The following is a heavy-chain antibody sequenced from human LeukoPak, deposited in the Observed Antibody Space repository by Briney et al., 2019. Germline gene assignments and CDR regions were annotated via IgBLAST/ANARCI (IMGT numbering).Heavy chain of an antibody. V-gene: IGHV4-39*07. Sequence: PSETLSLTCTVSGGSISSSSYYWGWIRQPPGKGLEWIGSIYYSGSTYYNPSLKNRVTISVDTSKNQFSLKLSSVTAADTAVYYCAREAYDSSGYTHYWGQGTLVTVSS. CDR3: AREAYDSSGYTHY. J-gene: IGHJ4*02. D-gene: IGHD3-22*01. CDR2: IYYSGST. CDR1: GGSISSSSYY.